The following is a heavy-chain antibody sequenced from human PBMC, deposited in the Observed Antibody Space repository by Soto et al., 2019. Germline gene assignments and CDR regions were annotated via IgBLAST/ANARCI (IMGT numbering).Heavy chain of an antibody. J-gene: IGHJ6*02. CDR2: ISAYNGNT. V-gene: IGHV1-18*01. CDR1: GYTFTSYG. Sequence: ASVKVSCKASGYTFTSYGISWVRQAPGQGLEWMGWISAYNGNTNYAQKLQGRVTMTTDTSTSTAYMELRSLRSDDTAVYYCARSTSRDGYNYDYYYGMDVWGQGTTVTVSS. CDR3: ARSTSRDGYNYDYYYGMDV. D-gene: IGHD5-12*01.